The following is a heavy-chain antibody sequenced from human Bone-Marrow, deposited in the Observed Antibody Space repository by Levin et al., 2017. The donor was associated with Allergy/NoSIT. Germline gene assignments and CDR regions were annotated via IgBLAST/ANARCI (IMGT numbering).Heavy chain of an antibody. J-gene: IGHJ4*02. CDR2: ISGSGGST. CDR1: GFTFSSYA. CDR3: AKRSAPGPGWTGFLNDY. Sequence: AGGSLRLSCAASGFTFSSYAMSWVRQAPGKGLEWVSAISGSGGSTYYADSVKGRFTISRDNSKNTLYLQMNSLRAEDTAVYYCAKRSAPGPGWTGFLNDYWGQGTLVTVSS. V-gene: IGHV3-23*01. D-gene: IGHD3/OR15-3a*01.